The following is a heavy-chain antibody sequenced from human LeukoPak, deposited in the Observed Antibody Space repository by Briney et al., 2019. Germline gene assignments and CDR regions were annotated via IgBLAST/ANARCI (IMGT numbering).Heavy chain of an antibody. CDR1: GGSFSGYY. J-gene: IGHJ5*02. V-gene: IGHV4-34*01. D-gene: IGHD3-22*01. CDR2: INHSGST. Sequence: SETLSLTCTVYGGSFSGYYWSWIRQPPGKGLEWIGEINHSGSTNYNPSLKSRVTISVDTSKNQFSLKLSSVTAADTALYYCARGGDSSGYYLNWFDPWGQGTLVTVSS. CDR3: ARGGDSSGYYLNWFDP.